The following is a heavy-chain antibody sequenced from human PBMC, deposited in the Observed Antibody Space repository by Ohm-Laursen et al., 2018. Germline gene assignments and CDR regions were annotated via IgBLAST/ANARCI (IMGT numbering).Heavy chain of an antibody. V-gene: IGHV3-11*01. CDR1: GFTFSDYY. D-gene: IGHD6-6*01. CDR2: ISSSGSTI. CDR3: AKGRYYSSSSGVEY. J-gene: IGHJ4*02. Sequence: SLRLSCAASGFTFSDYYMSWIRQAPGKGLEWVSYISSSGSTIYYADSVKGRFTISRDNAKNSLYLQMNSLRAEGTALYYCAKGRYYSSSSGVEYWGQGTLVTVSS.